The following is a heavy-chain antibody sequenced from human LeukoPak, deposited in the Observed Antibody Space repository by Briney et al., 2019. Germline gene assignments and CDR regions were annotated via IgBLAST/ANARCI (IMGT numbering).Heavy chain of an antibody. J-gene: IGHJ4*02. Sequence: ASVKVSCKASGYTFTSNGISWVRQAPGQGLEWMGWISGYNGETNYAQKFQSRVTMTTDTSTSTAYMELRSLRSDDTAVYYCARDLGKAAADTFDYWGQGTLVTVSS. CDR3: ARDLGKAAADTFDY. CDR1: GYTFTSNG. CDR2: ISGYNGET. D-gene: IGHD6-13*01. V-gene: IGHV1-18*01.